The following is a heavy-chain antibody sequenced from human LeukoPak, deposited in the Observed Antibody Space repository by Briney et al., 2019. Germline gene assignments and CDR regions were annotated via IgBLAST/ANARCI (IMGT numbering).Heavy chain of an antibody. CDR2: INSDGSST. CDR3: ARDLLGNSGSYLRHPNGPPFDY. Sequence: GGSLRLSCAASGFTFSSYWMHWDRQAPGKGLVWVSRINSDGSSTSYADSVKGRFTISRDNAKNTLYLQMNSLRAEDTAVYYCARDLLGNSGSYLRHPNGPPFDYWGQGTLVTVSS. D-gene: IGHD1-26*01. V-gene: IGHV3-74*01. CDR1: GFTFSSYW. J-gene: IGHJ4*02.